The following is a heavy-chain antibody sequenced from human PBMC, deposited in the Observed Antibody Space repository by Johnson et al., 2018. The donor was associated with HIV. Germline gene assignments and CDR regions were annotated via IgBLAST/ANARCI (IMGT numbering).Heavy chain of an antibody. J-gene: IGHJ3*02. CDR1: EFSFSTYA. D-gene: IGHD1-26*01. CDR2: ISDDGTNT. V-gene: IGHV3-30-3*01. Sequence: QVQLVESGGGVVQPERSLRLSCAASEFSFSTYAMRWVRQAPGKGLEGVAVISDDGTNTDYADAVKGRFTISRDNAKNTLYLQMNSLRAEDTAVDYCAKDQSSGRLIDAFDIWGQGTMVTVSS. CDR3: AKDQSSGRLIDAFDI.